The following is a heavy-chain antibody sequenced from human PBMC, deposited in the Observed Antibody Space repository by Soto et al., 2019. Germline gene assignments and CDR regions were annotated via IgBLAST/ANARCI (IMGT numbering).Heavy chain of an antibody. CDR3: AKDKREMATITYLDY. V-gene: IGHV3-30*18. J-gene: IGHJ4*02. CDR2: ISYDGSNK. CDR1: GFTFSSYG. Sequence: QVPLVESGGGVVQPGRSLRLSCAASGFTFSSYGMHWVRQAPGKGLEWVAVISYDGSNKYYADSVKGRFTISRDNSKNTLYLQMNSLRAEDTAVYYCAKDKREMATITYLDYWGQGTLVTVSS. D-gene: IGHD5-12*01.